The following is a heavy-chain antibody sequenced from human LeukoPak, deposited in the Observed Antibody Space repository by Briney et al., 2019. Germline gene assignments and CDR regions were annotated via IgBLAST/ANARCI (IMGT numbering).Heavy chain of an antibody. CDR1: GYTFTSYG. CDR3: ARTSLGIVAGWFDP. CDR2: ISAYNGNT. V-gene: IGHV1-18*01. J-gene: IGHJ5*02. Sequence: ASVKVSCKASGYTFTSYGISWVRQAPGQGLEWMGWISAYNGNTNYAQKLQGRVTMTTDTSTSTAYMELRSLRSDDTAVYYCARTSLGIVAGWFDPWGQGTLVTVSS. D-gene: IGHD6-25*01.